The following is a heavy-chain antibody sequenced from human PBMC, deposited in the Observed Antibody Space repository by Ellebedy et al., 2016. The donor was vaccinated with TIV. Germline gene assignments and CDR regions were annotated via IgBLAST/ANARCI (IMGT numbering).Heavy chain of an antibody. V-gene: IGHV1-69*13. CDR1: GGTFSSYG. D-gene: IGHD3-10*01. CDR3: ARVRWATVARGVPFHYGMDV. Sequence: ASVKVSCKASGGTFSSYGFSWARQAPGQGLEWMGGIIPSFGRTNYAQEFQGRLTITADESTSTAYMELTSLRSEDTAMYYCARVRWATVARGVPFHYGMDVWGQGTTVTVTS. CDR2: IIPSFGRT. J-gene: IGHJ6*02.